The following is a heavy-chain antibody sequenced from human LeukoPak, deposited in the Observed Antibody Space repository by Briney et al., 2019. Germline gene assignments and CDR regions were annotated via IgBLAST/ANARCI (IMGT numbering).Heavy chain of an antibody. CDR2: FDPEDGET. CDR3: ATAVFGVVISLDY. Sequence: ASVKVSCKASGYTFTSNYIHWVRQAPGKGLEWMGGFDPEDGETIYAQKFQGRVTMTEDTSTDTAYMELSSLRSEDTAVYYCATAVFGVVISLDYWGQGTLVTVSS. V-gene: IGHV1-24*01. J-gene: IGHJ4*02. D-gene: IGHD3-3*01. CDR1: GYTFTSNY.